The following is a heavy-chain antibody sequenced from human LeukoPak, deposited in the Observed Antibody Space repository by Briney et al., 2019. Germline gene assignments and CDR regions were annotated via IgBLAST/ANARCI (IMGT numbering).Heavy chain of an antibody. J-gene: IGHJ3*02. V-gene: IGHV4-39*07. CDR2: IFYTGST. CDR3: ARSSLAMGAFDI. Sequence: SETLSLTCTVSSGSISASNYYWGWVRQPPGKALEWIGNIFYTGSTYYSPSLKSRVTISVDTSKNQFSLKLSSVTAADTAVYYCARSSLAMGAFDIWGQGTMVTVSS. CDR1: SGSISASNYY. D-gene: IGHD5-24*01.